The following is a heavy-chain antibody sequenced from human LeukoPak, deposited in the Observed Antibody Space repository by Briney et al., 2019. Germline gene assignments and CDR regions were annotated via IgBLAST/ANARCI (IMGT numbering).Heavy chain of an antibody. CDR3: ARGGYCSSTGCRKTYYYGMDV. CDR2: IYTSGST. D-gene: IGHD2-2*01. J-gene: IGHJ6*02. Sequence: PSETLSLTCTVSGGSISSYYWSWIRQPAGKGLEWIGRIYTSGSTNYNPSLKSRVTMSVDTSKNQFSLKLSSVTAADTAVYYCARGGYCSSTGCRKTYYYGMDVWGQGTTVTVSS. V-gene: IGHV4-4*07. CDR1: GGSISSYY.